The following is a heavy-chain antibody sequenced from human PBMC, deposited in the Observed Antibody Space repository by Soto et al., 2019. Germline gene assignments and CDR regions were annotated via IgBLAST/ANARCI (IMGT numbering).Heavy chain of an antibody. CDR2: INHSGST. V-gene: IGHV4-34*01. J-gene: IGHJ5*02. D-gene: IGHD1-1*01. CDR3: ARPSTGTTGNWFDP. Sequence: SETLSLTCAVYGGSFSGYYWSWIRQPPGKGLEWIGEINHSGSTNYNPSLKSRVTISVDTSKNQFSLKLSSVTAADTAVYYCARPSTGTTGNWFDPWGQGTLVTVSS. CDR1: GGSFSGYY.